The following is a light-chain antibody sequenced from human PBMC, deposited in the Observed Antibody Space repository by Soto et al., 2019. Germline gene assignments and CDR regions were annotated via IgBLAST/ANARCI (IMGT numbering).Light chain of an antibody. CDR2: DVS. Sequence: QSALTQPASVSGSPGQSITISCTGTSSDVGGYNYVSWYQQHPGKAPKLMIYDVSSRPSGVSNRFSGSKSGNTASLTISGGQAVDEAAYYCSSYTSRTTLFVFGTGTKLTVL. CDR3: SSYTSRTTLFV. V-gene: IGLV2-14*01. J-gene: IGLJ1*01. CDR1: SSDVGGYNY.